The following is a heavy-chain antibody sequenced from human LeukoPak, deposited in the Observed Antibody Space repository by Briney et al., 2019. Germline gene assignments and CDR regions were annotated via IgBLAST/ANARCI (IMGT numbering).Heavy chain of an antibody. V-gene: IGHV3-9*01. D-gene: IGHD1-26*01. CDR3: AKTRGTYYAYYYYMDV. CDR1: GFTFDDYA. J-gene: IGHJ6*03. CDR2: ISWNSGSI. Sequence: PGGSLRLSCAASGFTFDDYAMHWVRQAPGKGLEWVSGISWNSGSIGYADSVKGRFTISRDNAKNSLYLQMNSLRAEDTALYYCAKTRGTYYAYYYYMDVWGKGTTVTVSS.